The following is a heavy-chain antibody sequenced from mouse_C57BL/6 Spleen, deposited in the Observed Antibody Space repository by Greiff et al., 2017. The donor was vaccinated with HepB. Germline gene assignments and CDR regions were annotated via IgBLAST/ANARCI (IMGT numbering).Heavy chain of an antibody. D-gene: IGHD1-1*01. CDR2: IWSGGST. CDR3: ARNPNYYGSSYVDYAMDY. Sequence: QVQLKESGPGLVQPSQSLSITCTVSGFSLTSYGVHWVRQSPGKGLEWLGVIWSGGSTDYNAAFISRLSISKDNSKSQVFFKMNSLQADDTAIYYCARNPNYYGSSYVDYAMDYWGQGTSVTVSS. V-gene: IGHV2-2*01. J-gene: IGHJ4*01. CDR1: GFSLTSYG.